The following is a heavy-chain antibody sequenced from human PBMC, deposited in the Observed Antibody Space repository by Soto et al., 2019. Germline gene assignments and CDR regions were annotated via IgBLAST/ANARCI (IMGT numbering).Heavy chain of an antibody. CDR1: GYSLSGYS. J-gene: IGHJ3*01. Sequence: PGGSLSLSCVASGYSLSGYSLYWARQAAGKWLEWISYFATRKKYIYYSDSVRCRFTISRDDARNSLYLQLNRLRDDDTALYHCVRDRDRAFDVWGQGTRVTVS. CDR2: FATRKKYI. V-gene: IGHV3-48*02. CDR3: VRDRDRAFDV.